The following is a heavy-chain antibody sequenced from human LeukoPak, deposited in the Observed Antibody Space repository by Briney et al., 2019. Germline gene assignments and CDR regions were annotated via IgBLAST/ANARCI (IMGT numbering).Heavy chain of an antibody. J-gene: IGHJ4*02. CDR3: AKDQYSGSVVVTYFDY. D-gene: IGHD3-22*01. V-gene: IGHV3-23*01. CDR1: GFTFSSYA. Sequence: GGSLRLSCAGSGFTFSSYAMSWVRQAPGKGLEWVSAISGSGGSTYYADSVKGRFTISRDNSKNTLYLQMNSLRAEDTAVYYCAKDQYSGSVVVTYFDYWGQGTLVTVSS. CDR2: ISGSGGST.